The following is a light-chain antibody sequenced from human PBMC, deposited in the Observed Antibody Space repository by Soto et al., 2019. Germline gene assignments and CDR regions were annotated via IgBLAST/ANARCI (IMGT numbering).Light chain of an antibody. CDR1: QSISSW. CDR3: QQYSSWWT. CDR2: KAS. J-gene: IGKJ1*01. V-gene: IGKV1-5*03. Sequence: DIQMTQSPSTLSASVGDRVTITCRASQSISSWLAWYQQKAGKAPKLLMYKASTLESGVPSRFSGSESGTEFTLTINSLQPDDFATYYCQQYSSWWTFGQGTQVEIK.